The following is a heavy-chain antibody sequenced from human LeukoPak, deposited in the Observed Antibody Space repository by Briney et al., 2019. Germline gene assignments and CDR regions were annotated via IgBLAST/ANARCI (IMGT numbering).Heavy chain of an antibody. D-gene: IGHD3-10*01. CDR1: GGSFNGYY. V-gene: IGHV4-34*01. CDR2: INHTGST. J-gene: IGHJ4*02. CDR3: ARGGHYASGSYYPLGY. Sequence: SETLSLTCAVSGGSFNGYYWSWIRQPPGKGLEWIGEINHTGSTNYNPSLESRVTTSVDTSKNQFFLKLSSVTAADTAVYYCARGGHYASGSYYPLGYWGQGMLVTVSS.